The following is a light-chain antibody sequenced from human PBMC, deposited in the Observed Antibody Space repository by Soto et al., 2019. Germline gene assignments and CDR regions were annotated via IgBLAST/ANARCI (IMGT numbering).Light chain of an antibody. Sequence: DIQMTQSPCTLSASVGDRVTITCRTSQSISRYLNWYQQKPGRAPKLLIYGASTLESGVPSRFSGSGSGTDFTLTINNLQPEDFASYFRQESYSTPLTFGGGTKVDIK. V-gene: IGKV1-39*01. J-gene: IGKJ4*01. CDR1: QSISRY. CDR3: QESYSTPLT. CDR2: GAS.